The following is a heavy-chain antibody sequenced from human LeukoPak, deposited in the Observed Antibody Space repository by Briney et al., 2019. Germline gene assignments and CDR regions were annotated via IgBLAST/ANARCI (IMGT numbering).Heavy chain of an antibody. Sequence: SETLSLTCTVSGGSISSYYWSWIRQPPGKGLEWIGYIYYSGSTNYNPSLKSRVTISVDTSKNQFSLKLSSVTAADTAVYYCARGESRYFVWLIQPYYYYYGMDVWGQGTTVTVSS. J-gene: IGHJ6*02. V-gene: IGHV4-59*01. CDR1: GGSISSYY. CDR2: IYYSGST. CDR3: ARGESRYFVWLIQPYYYYYGMDV. D-gene: IGHD3-9*01.